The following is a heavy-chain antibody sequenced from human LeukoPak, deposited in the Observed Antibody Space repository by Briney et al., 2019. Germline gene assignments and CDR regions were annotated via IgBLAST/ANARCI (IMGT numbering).Heavy chain of an antibody. V-gene: IGHV3-74*01. CDR2: INGDGSST. CDR1: GFTFSSYW. D-gene: IGHD3-22*01. CDR3: ASDGNYYDSSGYFDY. Sequence: PGGSLRLSCVASGFTFSSYWTHWVRQAPGKGLVWVSRINGDGSSTTYADSVKGRFTISRDNAKNTLYLQMNSLRAEDTAVYYCASDGNYYDSSGYFDYWGQGTLVTVSS. J-gene: IGHJ4*02.